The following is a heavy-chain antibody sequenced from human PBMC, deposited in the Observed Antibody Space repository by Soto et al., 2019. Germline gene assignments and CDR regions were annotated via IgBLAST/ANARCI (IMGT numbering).Heavy chain of an antibody. V-gene: IGHV3-30*03. Sequence: QVQLVESGGGVVQPGTSLRLSCAASGFTFSSYAMHWARQAPGKGLEWVTVISIRGGDEYYAESVRGRFTISRDDSMNTLYLQMDSLRVEDTAVYYCARGTIVARQHLDYWGQGTLVTVSS. D-gene: IGHD6-6*01. CDR2: ISIRGGDE. CDR1: GFTFSSYA. CDR3: ARGTIVARQHLDY. J-gene: IGHJ4*02.